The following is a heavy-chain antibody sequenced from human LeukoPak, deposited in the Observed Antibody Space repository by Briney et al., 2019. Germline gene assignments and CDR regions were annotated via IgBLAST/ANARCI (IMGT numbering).Heavy chain of an antibody. V-gene: IGHV3-48*02. D-gene: IGHD4-17*01. CDR3: VRDTFYAFDM. CDR2: ICSNGDTV. Sequence: PGGSLRLSCVASGFIFSTDPMNWVRQAPGKGLEWVSNICSNGDTVAYADSVKGRFTTSRDNAKNSLHLQMDSLRDEDTAVYYCVRDTFYAFDMWGQGTMVTVSS. CDR1: GFIFSTDP. J-gene: IGHJ3*02.